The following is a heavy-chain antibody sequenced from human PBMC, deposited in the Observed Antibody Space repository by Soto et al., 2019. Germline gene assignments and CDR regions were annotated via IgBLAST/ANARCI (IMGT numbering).Heavy chain of an antibody. CDR2: IYYSGST. CDR3: ARGPDNWFDP. Sequence: SETLSLTCTVSGGSISSGGYYWSWIRQHPGKGLEWIGYIYYSGSTYYNPSLKSRVTISVDTSKSQFSLKLSSVTAADTAVYYCARGPDNWFDPWGQGTLVTVSS. V-gene: IGHV4-31*03. CDR1: GGSISSGGYY. J-gene: IGHJ5*02.